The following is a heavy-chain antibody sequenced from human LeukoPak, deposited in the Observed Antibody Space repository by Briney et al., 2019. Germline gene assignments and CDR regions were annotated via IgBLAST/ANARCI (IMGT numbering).Heavy chain of an antibody. CDR2: ISGSGGST. D-gene: IGHD2-15*01. J-gene: IGHJ4*02. Sequence: GGSLRLSCAVSGFTFSNYWMSWVRQAPGKGLEWVSAISGSGGSTYYADSVKGRFTISRDNSKSTLYLQMNSLRAEDTAVYYCAKPPAEYCSGGSCYYFDYWGQGTLVTVSS. CDR3: AKPPAEYCSGGSCYYFDY. CDR1: GFTFSNYW. V-gene: IGHV3-23*01.